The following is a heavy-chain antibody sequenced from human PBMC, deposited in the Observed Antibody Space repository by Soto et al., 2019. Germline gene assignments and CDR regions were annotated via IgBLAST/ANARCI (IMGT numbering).Heavy chain of an antibody. D-gene: IGHD3-22*01. V-gene: IGHV4-31*03. CDR1: GGSISSGGYY. Sequence: TLSLTCTVSGGSISSGGYYWSWIRQHPGKGLEWIGYIYYSGSTYYNPSLKSRVTISVDTSKKQFSLKLSSVTAADTAVYYCARDEYYYDSSGYYVLGWFDPWGQGTLVTVSS. J-gene: IGHJ5*02. CDR3: ARDEYYYDSSGYYVLGWFDP. CDR2: IYYSGST.